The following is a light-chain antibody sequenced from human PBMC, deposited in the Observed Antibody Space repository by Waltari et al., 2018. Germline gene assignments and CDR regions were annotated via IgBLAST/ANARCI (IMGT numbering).Light chain of an antibody. V-gene: IGLV2-8*01. J-gene: IGLJ3*02. CDR1: SSDNGANNH. Sequence: QSALTQTPSASGSPGQSGTFSCTGTSSDNGANNHVSWYQTHPGAAPKLIISDVNKRTSGVPDRFSGSNSGNTASLTVSGLQPEDEAVYYCTSYSFDNNWVFGGGTKVTVL. CDR2: DVN. CDR3: TSYSFDNNWV.